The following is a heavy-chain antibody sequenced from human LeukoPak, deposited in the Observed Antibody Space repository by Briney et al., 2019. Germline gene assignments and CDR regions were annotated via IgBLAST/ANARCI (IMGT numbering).Heavy chain of an antibody. CDR1: GGSFSGYY. CDR3: ARVRNDFWSGMVDEYFQH. D-gene: IGHD3-3*01. J-gene: IGHJ1*01. V-gene: IGHV4-34*01. Sequence: SETLSLTCAVYGGSFSGYYWTWIRQPPGKGLEWIGEVYHSGSTNYNPSLKSRVTISVDTSKNQFSLKLSSVTAADTAVYYCARVRNDFWSGMVDEYFQHWGQGTLVTVSS. CDR2: VYHSGST.